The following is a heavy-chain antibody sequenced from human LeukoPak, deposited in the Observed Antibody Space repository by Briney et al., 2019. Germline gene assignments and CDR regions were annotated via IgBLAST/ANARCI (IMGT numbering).Heavy chain of an antibody. V-gene: IGHV1-69*05. CDR3: ARDLGSGRRGGGSYFDY. Sequence: SVKVSCKASGGTFSSYAISWVQQAPGQGLEWMGRIIPIFGTANYAQKFQGRVTITTDESTSTAYMELSSLRSEDTAVYYCARDLGSGRRGGGSYFDYWGQGTLVTVSS. CDR1: GGTFSSYA. J-gene: IGHJ4*02. CDR2: IIPIFGTA. D-gene: IGHD6-19*01.